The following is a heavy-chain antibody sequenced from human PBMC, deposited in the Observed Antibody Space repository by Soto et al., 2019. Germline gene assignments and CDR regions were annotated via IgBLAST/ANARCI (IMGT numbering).Heavy chain of an antibody. V-gene: IGHV3-64*01. CDR1: GFTFSSYA. J-gene: IGHJ4*02. Sequence: EVQLVESGGGLVQPGGSLRLSCAASGFTFSSYAMHWVRQAPGKGLEYVSAISSNGGSTYYANSVKGRFTISRDNSKNTLYLQMGSLRAEDKAVYYCARGFGWLDYWGQGTLVTVSS. CDR3: ARGFGWLDY. D-gene: IGHD6-19*01. CDR2: ISSNGGST.